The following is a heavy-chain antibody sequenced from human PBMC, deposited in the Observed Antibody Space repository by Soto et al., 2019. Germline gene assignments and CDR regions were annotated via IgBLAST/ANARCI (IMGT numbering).Heavy chain of an antibody. CDR3: ARPRNYYYYYMDV. V-gene: IGHV4-39*01. CDR2: IYYSGST. J-gene: IGHJ6*03. CDR1: GVSISSSSDY. Sequence: QLQLQESGPGLVKPSETLSLTCTVSGVSISSSSDYWGWIRQPPGKGLEWIGSIYYSGSTYDNPSLTGRVTISVDTSKNQFSLKLSSVTAADTAVYYCARPRNYYYYYMDVWGKGTTVTVSS.